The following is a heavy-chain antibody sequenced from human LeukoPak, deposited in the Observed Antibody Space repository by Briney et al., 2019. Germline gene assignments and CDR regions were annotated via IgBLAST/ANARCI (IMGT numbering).Heavy chain of an antibody. CDR1: GYTFTSYG. CDR3: ARGHYYDSSGYYPLGY. Sequence: ALVKVSCKASGYTFTSYGISWVRQAPGQGLEWMGWISAYNGNTNYAQKLQGRVTMTTDTSTSTAYMELRSLRSDDTAVYYCARGHYYDSSGYYPLGYWGQGTLVTVSS. D-gene: IGHD3-22*01. V-gene: IGHV1-18*01. J-gene: IGHJ4*02. CDR2: ISAYNGNT.